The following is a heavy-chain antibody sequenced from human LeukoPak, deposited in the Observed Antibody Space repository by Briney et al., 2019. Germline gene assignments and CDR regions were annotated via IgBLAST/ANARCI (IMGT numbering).Heavy chain of an antibody. J-gene: IGHJ4*02. V-gene: IGHV4-34*01. D-gene: IGHD6-19*01. Sequence: PSETLSLTCAVYGGSFSGYYWSWIRQPPGKGLGWMGEINHSGSTNYNPSLKSRVTISVDTSKNQFSLKLSSVTAADTAVYYCARGPTYSSGWYSFFDYWGQGTLVTVSS. CDR2: INHSGST. CDR1: GGSFSGYY. CDR3: ARGPTYSSGWYSFFDY.